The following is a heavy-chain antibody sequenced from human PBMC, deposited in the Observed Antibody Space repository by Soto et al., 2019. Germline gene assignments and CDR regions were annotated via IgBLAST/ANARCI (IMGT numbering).Heavy chain of an antibody. Sequence: QVQLVESGGGVVQPGRSLRLSCAASGFTFNNYGMHWVRQAPGKGLEWVALISYEGDNKYFPASVKGRFTISRDNSKNTLYLQMNSLRPEDRAVYYCAKDLGISGNYNHFDYWGQGILVTVSS. CDR2: ISYEGDNK. V-gene: IGHV3-30*18. CDR3: AKDLGISGNYNHFDY. CDR1: GFTFNNYG. D-gene: IGHD1-26*01. J-gene: IGHJ4*02.